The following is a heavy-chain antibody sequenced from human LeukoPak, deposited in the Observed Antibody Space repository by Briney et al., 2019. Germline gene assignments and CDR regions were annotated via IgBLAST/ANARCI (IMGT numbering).Heavy chain of an antibody. CDR1: GYTFSDFS. D-gene: IGHD3-22*01. J-gene: IGHJ4*02. CDR2: ISVRSNYR. V-gene: IGHV3-21*01. CDR3: VRLRRNNDRSGYYYYYDY. Sequence: GGSLRLSCAASGYTFSDFSVNWVRQAPGKGLEWVSSISVRSNYRYYADSVRGRFTISRDDARDSLFLQMNSLRAEDTPVYFCVRLRRNNDRSGYYYYYDYWGQGTLVTVSS.